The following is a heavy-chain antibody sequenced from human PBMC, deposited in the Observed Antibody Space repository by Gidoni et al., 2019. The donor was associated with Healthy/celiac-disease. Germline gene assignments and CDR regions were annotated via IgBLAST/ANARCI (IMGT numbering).Heavy chain of an antibody. CDR3: ARGDAGTVTTTPYDY. CDR1: GYSFTSYW. CDR2: ICPGDSDT. J-gene: IGHJ4*02. D-gene: IGHD4-17*01. V-gene: IGHV5-51*03. Sequence: VQLVQSGAEVQESGEPLKVSCVGYGYSFTSYWIGWVRQRPGKGLEWMGIICPGDSDTKYSPSYQGQVTISANKSISTAYLQWSSLKAENTAMYYCARGDAGTVTTTPYDYWGQGTLVTVSS.